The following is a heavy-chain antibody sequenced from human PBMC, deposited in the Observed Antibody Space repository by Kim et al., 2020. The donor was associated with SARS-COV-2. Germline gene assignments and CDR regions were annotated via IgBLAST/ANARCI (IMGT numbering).Heavy chain of an antibody. D-gene: IGHD4-17*01. V-gene: IGHV4-39*07. CDR3: AIIYGGNSMNFDY. J-gene: IGHJ4*02. Sequence: YTPSLKSRVTISVDTSKNQFSLKLSSVTAADTAVYYCAIIYGGNSMNFDYWGQGTLVTVSS.